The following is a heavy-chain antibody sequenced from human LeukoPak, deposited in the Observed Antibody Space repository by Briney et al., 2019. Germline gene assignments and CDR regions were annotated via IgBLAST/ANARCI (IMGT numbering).Heavy chain of an antibody. CDR3: ARDLRNWNHGKWYDAFDI. V-gene: IGHV1-2*02. J-gene: IGHJ3*02. CDR1: NYTFSSLGSGNSFISFA. CDR2: INPNSGGT. D-gene: IGHD1-14*01. Sequence: GASVKVSCNASNYTFSSLGSGNSFISFAISWVRQAPGQGLEWMGCINPNSGGTNYAQKFQGRVTMTRDTSISTAYMELSRLRSDDTAVYYCARDLRNWNHGKWYDAFDIWGQGTMVTVSS.